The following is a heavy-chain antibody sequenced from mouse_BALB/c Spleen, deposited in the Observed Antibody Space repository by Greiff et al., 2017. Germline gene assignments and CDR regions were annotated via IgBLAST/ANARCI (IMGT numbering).Heavy chain of an antibody. J-gene: IGHJ3*01. CDR2: IWAGGST. CDR1: GFSLTSYG. CDR3: ARDPAYYGNPFAY. V-gene: IGHV2-9*02. Sequence: VKLQESGPGLVAPSQSLSITCTVSGFSLTSYGVHWVRQPPGKGLEWLGVIWAGGSTNYNSALMSRLSISKDNSKSQVFLKMNSLQTDDTAMYYCARDPAYYGNPFAYWGQGTLVTVSA. D-gene: IGHD2-10*01.